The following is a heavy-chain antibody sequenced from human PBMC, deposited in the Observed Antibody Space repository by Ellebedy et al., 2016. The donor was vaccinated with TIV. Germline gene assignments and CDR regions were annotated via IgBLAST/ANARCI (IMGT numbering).Heavy chain of an antibody. J-gene: IGHJ6*02. D-gene: IGHD6-19*01. CDR1: GGSISTTSYY. Sequence: MPSETLSLTCTVSGGSISTTSYYWDWIRQPPGKGLEWFGRIFYSGVTYYNPSLKSRLTISVDTSKNQFSLRLNSVTAADTATYYCSRHSSGWGGMHVWGQGTTVTVS. CDR2: IFYSGVT. CDR3: SRHSSGWGGMHV. V-gene: IGHV4-39*01.